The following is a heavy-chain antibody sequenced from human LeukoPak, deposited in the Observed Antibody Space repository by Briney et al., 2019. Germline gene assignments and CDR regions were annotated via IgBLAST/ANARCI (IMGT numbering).Heavy chain of an antibody. V-gene: IGHV4-59*11. CDR3: ARERVDYAWGNYRYWDY. D-gene: IGHD3-16*02. CDR2: IYYSGST. J-gene: IGHJ4*02. CDR1: GFTFSSQA. Sequence: GSLRLSCAVSGFTFSSQAMSWIRQPPGKGLEWIGYIYYSGSTYYNPSLKSRVTISVDTSKNQFSLRLSSVTAADTALYYCARERVDYAWGNYRYWDYWGQGTLVTVSS.